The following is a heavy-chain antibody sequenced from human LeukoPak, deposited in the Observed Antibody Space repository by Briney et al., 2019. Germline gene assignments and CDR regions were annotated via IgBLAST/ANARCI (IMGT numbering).Heavy chain of an antibody. CDR1: GFTFSNYG. CDR3: AKGQCTSDWTTFDY. Sequence: GGSLRLSCAASGFTFSNYGMNWVRQAPGKGLEWVSGISSSGGSTYYADSVKGRFTISRDNSKNTLYLQMNSLRSEDTAVYYCAKGQCTSDWTTFDYWGQGTLVTVSS. CDR2: ISSSGGST. D-gene: IGHD6-19*01. J-gene: IGHJ4*02. V-gene: IGHV3-23*01.